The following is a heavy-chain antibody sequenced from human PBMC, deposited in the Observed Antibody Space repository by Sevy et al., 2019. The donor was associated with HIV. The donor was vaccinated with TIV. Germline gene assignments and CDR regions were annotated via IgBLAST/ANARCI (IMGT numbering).Heavy chain of an antibody. CDR3: ARDGNSGYYFNYYYYGMDV. CDR2: ISGDSGHT. J-gene: IGHJ6*02. V-gene: IGHV3-21*05. Sequence: GGSLRLSCAASGFTFSSYSVNWVRQAPGKGLEWVSYISGDSGHTNYAESVKGRFTISRDNTKNFVYLQMDGLRAEDTATYYCARDGNSGYYFNYYYYGMDVWGQGTTVTVSS. CDR1: GFTFSSYS. D-gene: IGHD3-22*01.